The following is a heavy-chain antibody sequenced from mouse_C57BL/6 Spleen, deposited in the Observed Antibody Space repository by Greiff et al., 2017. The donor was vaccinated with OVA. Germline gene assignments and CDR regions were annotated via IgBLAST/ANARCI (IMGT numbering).Heavy chain of an antibody. D-gene: IGHD3-2*02. V-gene: IGHV1-80*01. CDR1: GYAFSSYW. J-gene: IGHJ2*01. Sequence: VQLQQSGAELVKPGASVKISCKASGYAFSSYWMNWVKQRPGKGLEWIGQIYPGDGDTNYNGKFKGKATLTADKSSSTAYMQLSSLTSEDSAVYFCARSGSSGPVYFDYWGKGTTLTVSS. CDR2: IYPGDGDT. CDR3: ARSGSSGPVYFDY.